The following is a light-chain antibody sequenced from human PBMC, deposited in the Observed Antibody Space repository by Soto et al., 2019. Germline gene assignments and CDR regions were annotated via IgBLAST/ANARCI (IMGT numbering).Light chain of an antibody. CDR2: EVS. Sequence: QSVLTQPASVSGSPGQSITISCTGTSSDVGSYNLVSWYQQHPGKAPKLMIYEVSKRPSGVSNRFSGSKSGNTASLTISGPQAEDEADYYCCSYAGSSPYVFGTGTRSPS. CDR1: SSDVGSYNL. CDR3: CSYAGSSPYV. J-gene: IGLJ1*01. V-gene: IGLV2-23*02.